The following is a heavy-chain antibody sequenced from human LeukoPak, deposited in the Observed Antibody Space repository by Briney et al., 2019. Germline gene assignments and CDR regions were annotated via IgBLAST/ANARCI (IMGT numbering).Heavy chain of an antibody. Sequence: SETLSLTCTVSGGSISSYYWSWIRQPAGKGLQWIGRIYTSGSTDYNPSLKSRVTMSVDTSKNQFSLRLSSVTAADTAVYYFARSSSSRPGITGLYYYYYMDVWGKGTTVTVSS. CDR2: IYTSGST. V-gene: IGHV4-4*07. CDR3: ARSSSSRPGITGLYYYYYMDV. J-gene: IGHJ6*03. D-gene: IGHD6-6*01. CDR1: GGSISSYY.